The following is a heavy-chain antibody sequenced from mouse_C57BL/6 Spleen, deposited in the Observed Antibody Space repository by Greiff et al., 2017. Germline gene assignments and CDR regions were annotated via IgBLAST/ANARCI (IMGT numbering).Heavy chain of an antibody. D-gene: IGHD2-5*01. CDR3: ARPSYSNYVGAMDY. Sequence: EVKLMESGPELVKPGASVKISCKASGYSFTDYNMNWVKQSNGKSLEWIGVINPNYGTTSYNQKFKGKATLTVDQSSSTAYMQLNSLTSEDSAVYYCARPSYSNYVGAMDYWGQGTSVTVSS. CDR2: INPNYGTT. J-gene: IGHJ4*01. V-gene: IGHV1-39*01. CDR1: GYSFTDYN.